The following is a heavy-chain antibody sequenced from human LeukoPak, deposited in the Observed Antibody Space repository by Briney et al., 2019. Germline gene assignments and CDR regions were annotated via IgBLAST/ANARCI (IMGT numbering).Heavy chain of an antibody. D-gene: IGHD6-13*01. CDR3: ARGMSSSWPGRVDY. CDR1: GGSISSSSYY. V-gene: IGHV4-61*05. J-gene: IGHJ4*02. CDR2: ISYSGST. Sequence: PSETLSLTCTVSGGSISSSSYYWGWTRQPPGKGLERIGYISYSGSTLYNTSLESRVTISVDTSKNQFSLQLRSVTAADTAVYYCARGMSSSWPGRVDYWGQGTLVTVSS.